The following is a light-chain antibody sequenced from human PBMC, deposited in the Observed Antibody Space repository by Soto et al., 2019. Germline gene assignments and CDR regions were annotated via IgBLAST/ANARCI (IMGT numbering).Light chain of an antibody. CDR2: KAS. Sequence: DIQMTQSPSTLSASVGDRVTITCRASQSISSWLAWYQQKPGKAPNLLIYKASSLESGVPSRFSGSGSGTEFTLTISSLQPDDFATYYGQQDNSYPLTFGGGTKVEIK. V-gene: IGKV1-5*03. J-gene: IGKJ4*01. CDR3: QQDNSYPLT. CDR1: QSISSW.